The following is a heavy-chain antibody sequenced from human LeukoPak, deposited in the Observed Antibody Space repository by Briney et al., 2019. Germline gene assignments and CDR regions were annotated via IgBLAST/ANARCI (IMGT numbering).Heavy chain of an antibody. CDR3: ARVLVVVVPAPLDV. D-gene: IGHD2-2*01. CDR2: IIPIFGTA. J-gene: IGHJ6*04. CDR1: GGTFSSYA. V-gene: IGHV1-69*13. Sequence: ASVKVSCKASGGTFSSYAISWVRQAPGQGLEWMGGIIPIFGTANYAQKFQGRVTITADESTSTTYMELSSLRSEDTAVYYCARVLVVVVPAPLDVWAKGPRSPSPQ.